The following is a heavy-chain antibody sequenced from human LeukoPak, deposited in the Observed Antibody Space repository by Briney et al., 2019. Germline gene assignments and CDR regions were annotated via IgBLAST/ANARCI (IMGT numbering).Heavy chain of an antibody. CDR3: AKDVGRLERNPDY. Sequence: GRSLRLSCAASGFTFDDYAMHWVRQAPGKGLEWVSGVSWNSGSVGYADSEKGRFTISRDNAKNSLYLQMNSLRAEDTALYHCAKDVGRLERNPDYWGQGTLVTVSS. CDR1: GFTFDDYA. CDR2: VSWNSGSV. D-gene: IGHD1-1*01. J-gene: IGHJ4*02. V-gene: IGHV3-9*01.